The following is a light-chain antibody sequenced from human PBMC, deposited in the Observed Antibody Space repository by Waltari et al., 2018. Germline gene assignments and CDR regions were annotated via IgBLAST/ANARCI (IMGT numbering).Light chain of an antibody. CDR3: QQYKSYF. J-gene: IGKJ2*01. V-gene: IGKV1-5*01. Sequence: DIQMNHSPSTLSASVGDLVTITCRASQSISLWLACDQQKPGKAPKLLIYDASSLESGVPSRFSGSGSGTEFTLTITNLQPDDFATYYCQQYKSYFFGQGTKVEIK. CDR2: DAS. CDR1: QSISLW.